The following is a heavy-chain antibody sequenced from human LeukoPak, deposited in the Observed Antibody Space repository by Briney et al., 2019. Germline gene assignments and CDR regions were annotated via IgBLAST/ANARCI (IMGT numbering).Heavy chain of an antibody. CDR3: ARRAMVRGVPVVDTAMDFDY. Sequence: GGSLRLSCAASGFTFSSYSMNWVRQAPGKGLEWVSYISSSSSTIYYADSVKGRFTISRDNAKNSLYLQMNSLRAEDTAVYYCARRAMVRGVPVVDTAMDFDYWGQGTLVTVSS. CDR2: ISSSSSTI. CDR1: GFTFSSYS. J-gene: IGHJ4*02. V-gene: IGHV3-48*01. D-gene: IGHD3-10*01.